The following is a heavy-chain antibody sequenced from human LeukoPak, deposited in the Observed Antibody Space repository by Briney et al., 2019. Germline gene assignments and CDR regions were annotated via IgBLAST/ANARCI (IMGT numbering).Heavy chain of an antibody. CDR2: MYDSGST. Sequence: SETLSLTCTVSGGSISSYYWSWIRQPPGKELEWIGYMYDSGSTNYNPSLKSRVTISVDTSKNQFFLKVSSVTAADTAVYYCARHGSSWSFDYWGQGTLVTVSS. CDR3: ARHGSSWSFDY. V-gene: IGHV4-59*08. D-gene: IGHD6-13*01. CDR1: GGSISSYY. J-gene: IGHJ4*02.